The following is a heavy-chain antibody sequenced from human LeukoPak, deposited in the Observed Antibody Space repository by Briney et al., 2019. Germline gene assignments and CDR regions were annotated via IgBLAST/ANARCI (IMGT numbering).Heavy chain of an antibody. CDR1: GGTFSSYA. J-gene: IGHJ3*02. CDR3: AIGSDYCSSTSCRNDAFDI. D-gene: IGHD2-2*01. Sequence: TSVKVSCKASGGTFSSYAISWVRQAPGQGLEWMGGIIPIFGTANYAQKFQGRVTITTDESTSTAYMELSSLRSEDTAVYYCAIGSDYCSSTSCRNDAFDIWGQGTMVTVSS. V-gene: IGHV1-69*05. CDR2: IIPIFGTA.